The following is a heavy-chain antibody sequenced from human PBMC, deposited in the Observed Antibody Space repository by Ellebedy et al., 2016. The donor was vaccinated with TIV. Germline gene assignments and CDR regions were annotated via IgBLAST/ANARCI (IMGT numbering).Heavy chain of an antibody. CDR3: ARHAHPVGSRIQLNWYFDL. D-gene: IGHD5-18*01. CDR1: GGSISSSSYY. J-gene: IGHJ2*01. Sequence: MPSETLSLTCTVSGGSISSSSYYWSWIRQPPGKGLEWIGYIYYSGSTNYNPSLKSRVTISVDTSKNQFSLKLSSVTAADTAVYYCARHAHPVGSRIQLNWYFDLWGRGTLVTVSP. V-gene: IGHV4-61*05. CDR2: IYYSGST.